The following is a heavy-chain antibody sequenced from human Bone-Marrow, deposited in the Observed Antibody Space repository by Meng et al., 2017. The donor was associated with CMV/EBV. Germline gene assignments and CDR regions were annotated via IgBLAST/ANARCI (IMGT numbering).Heavy chain of an antibody. CDR1: GFTFDDYA. J-gene: IGHJ2*01. CDR2: ISWNSGSI. Sequence: SLKISCVASGFTFDDYAMHWVRQAPGKGLEWVSGISWNSGSIGYADSVKGRFTISRDNAKNSLYLQMNSLRAEDTALYYCAKVFGVVPAARYFDLWGRGTLVTVSS. CDR3: AKVFGVVPAARYFDL. V-gene: IGHV3-9*01. D-gene: IGHD2-2*01.